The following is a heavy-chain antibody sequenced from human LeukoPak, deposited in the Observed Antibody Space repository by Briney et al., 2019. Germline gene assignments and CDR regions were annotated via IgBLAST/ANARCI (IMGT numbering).Heavy chain of an antibody. V-gene: IGHV3-7*03. CDR2: IKQDGSET. J-gene: IGHJ3*02. CDR1: GFTFSRYW. Sequence: GGSLRLSCAASGFTFSRYWMSWVRQAPGEGLEWVGNIKQDGSETYYVDSVKGRFTISRDNAKNLFYLHMNSLRAEDTAVYYCTRGLSMDSDAFDIWGQGTMVTVSS. CDR3: TRGLSMDSDAFDI. D-gene: IGHD2/OR15-2a*01.